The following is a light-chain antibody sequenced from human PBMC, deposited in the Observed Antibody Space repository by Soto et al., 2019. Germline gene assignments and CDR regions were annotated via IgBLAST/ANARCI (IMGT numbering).Light chain of an antibody. CDR1: QSISNR. Sequence: DIQMTQSPSTLSASVGDRVTITCRASQSISNRLAWYQQTPGKAPKLLIFKASTSQSGVPSSFSGSGSGTEFTLTISSLQPGDFATYYCQQFNSYSPGAFGQGTKVDI. CDR3: QQFNSYSPGA. CDR2: KAS. V-gene: IGKV1-5*03. J-gene: IGKJ1*01.